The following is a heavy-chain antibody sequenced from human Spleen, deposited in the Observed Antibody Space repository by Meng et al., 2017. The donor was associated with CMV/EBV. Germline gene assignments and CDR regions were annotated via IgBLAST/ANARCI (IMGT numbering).Heavy chain of an antibody. CDR3: ARASML. V-gene: IGHV3-66*02. CDR1: GFTVRGTY. CDR2: VYSDGSGGNT. J-gene: IGHJ4*01. Sequence: SLRRSCASSGFTVRGTYLSWVRQATGKGLEWIAIVYSDGSGGNTFRADSVKGRFIISRDNSKNSVHLQMNSLRPEDTALYYCARASMLWGQGTLVTVSS. D-gene: IGHD3-10*02.